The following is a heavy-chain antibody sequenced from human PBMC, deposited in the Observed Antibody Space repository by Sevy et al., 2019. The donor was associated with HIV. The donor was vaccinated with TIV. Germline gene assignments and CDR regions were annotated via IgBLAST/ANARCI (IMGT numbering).Heavy chain of an antibody. J-gene: IGHJ3*02. Sequence: GGSLRLSCAASGFTFSSYAMSWVRQAPGKGLEWVSAISGSGGGTYYADSVKGRFTISRDNSKNTLYLQMNSLRAEDTAVYYCAKEHRITMVRGVVNHDAFDIWGQGTMVTVSS. D-gene: IGHD3-10*01. CDR1: GFTFSSYA. V-gene: IGHV3-23*01. CDR2: ISGSGGGT. CDR3: AKEHRITMVRGVVNHDAFDI.